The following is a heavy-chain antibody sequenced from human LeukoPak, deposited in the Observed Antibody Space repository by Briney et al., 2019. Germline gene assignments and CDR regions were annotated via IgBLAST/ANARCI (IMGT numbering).Heavy chain of an antibody. CDR3: ARGSRSSSFFGY. CDR1: GYTFTSYD. V-gene: IGHV1-8*01. D-gene: IGHD6-13*01. Sequence: ASVEVSCKASGYTFTSYDINWVRQATGQGLEWMGWMNPNSGNTGYAQKLQGRVTMTRNTSISTAYMELSSLRSEDTAVYYCARGSRSSSFFGYWGQGTLVTVSS. CDR2: MNPNSGNT. J-gene: IGHJ4*02.